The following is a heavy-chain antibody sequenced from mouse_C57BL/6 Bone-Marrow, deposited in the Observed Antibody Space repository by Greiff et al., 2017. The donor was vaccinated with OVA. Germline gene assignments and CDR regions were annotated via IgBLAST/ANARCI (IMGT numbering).Heavy chain of an antibody. Sequence: EVMLVESGGGLVQPGGSLSLSCAASGFTFTDYYMSWVRQPPGKALEWLGFIRNKANGYTTEYSASVKGRFTISRDNSQSILYLQMNALRAEDSATYYCARSDDYDSDGYFDVWGTGTTVTVSS. J-gene: IGHJ1*03. CDR1: GFTFTDYY. CDR2: IRNKANGYTT. V-gene: IGHV7-3*01. CDR3: ARSDDYDSDGYFDV. D-gene: IGHD2-4*01.